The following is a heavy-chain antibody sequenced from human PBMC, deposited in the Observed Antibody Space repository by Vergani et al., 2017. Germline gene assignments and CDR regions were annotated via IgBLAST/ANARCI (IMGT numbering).Heavy chain of an antibody. Sequence: EVQLVQSGAEVKKPGESLKISCKGSGYSFTSYWIGWVRQMPGKGLEWMGIIYPGDSDTRYSPSFPGQVTISADKSISTAYLQWSSLKASDTAMYYCARHMSARGSSSGDYYYGMDVWGQGTTVTVSS. CDR3: ARHMSARGSSSGDYYYGMDV. CDR2: IYPGDSDT. D-gene: IGHD6-6*01. CDR1: GYSFTSYW. J-gene: IGHJ6*02. V-gene: IGHV5-51*01.